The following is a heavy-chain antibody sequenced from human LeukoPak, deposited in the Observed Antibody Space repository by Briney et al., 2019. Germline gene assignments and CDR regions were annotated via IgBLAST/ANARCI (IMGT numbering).Heavy chain of an antibody. Sequence: GGSLRLSCAASGFTFSSYAMRWVRQAPGKGLEWVAVISYDGSNKYYADSVKGRFTISRDNSKNTLYLQMNSLRAEDTAVYYCARPYCSSTSCHDWFDPWGQGTLVTVSS. D-gene: IGHD2-2*01. CDR3: ARPYCSSTSCHDWFDP. J-gene: IGHJ5*02. CDR1: GFTFSSYA. CDR2: ISYDGSNK. V-gene: IGHV3-30-3*01.